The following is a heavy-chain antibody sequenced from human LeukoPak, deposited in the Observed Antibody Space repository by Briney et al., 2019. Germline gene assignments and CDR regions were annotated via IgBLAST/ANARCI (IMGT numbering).Heavy chain of an antibody. J-gene: IGHJ5*02. V-gene: IGHV1-2*02. CDR2: INPNSGGT. CDR3: ARSGGSWYSGWFDP. D-gene: IGHD6-13*01. CDR1: GYIFTGYY. Sequence: ASVKVSCTASGYIFTGYYMHWVRQAPGQGLEWMGWINPNSGGTNYAQKFQGRVTMTRDTSISTAYMELSRLRSDDTAVYYCARSGGSWYSGWFDPWGQGTLVTVSS.